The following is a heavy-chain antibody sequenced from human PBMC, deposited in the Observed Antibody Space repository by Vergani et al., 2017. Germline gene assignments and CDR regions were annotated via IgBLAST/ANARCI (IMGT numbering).Heavy chain of an antibody. D-gene: IGHD5-12*01. Sequence: QVQLVESGGGVVQPGRSLRLSCAASGFTFSSYGMHWVRQAPGKGLEWVAVISYAGSNKYYADSVKGRFTISRDNSKNTLYLQMNSLRAEDTAVYYCAKDIALLSGYSGYDWRYFDLWGRGTLVTVSS. CDR2: ISYAGSNK. J-gene: IGHJ2*01. CDR3: AKDIALLSGYSGYDWRYFDL. V-gene: IGHV3-30*18. CDR1: GFTFSSYG.